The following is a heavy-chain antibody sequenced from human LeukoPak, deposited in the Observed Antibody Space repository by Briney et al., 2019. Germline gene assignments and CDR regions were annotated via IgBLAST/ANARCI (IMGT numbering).Heavy chain of an antibody. V-gene: IGHV1-69*05. CDR2: IIPIFGTA. CDR3: ARSTGIVVVVAATPPDAFDI. D-gene: IGHD2-15*01. J-gene: IGHJ3*02. Sequence: SVKVSCKASGGTFSSYAISWVRQAPGQGLEWMGGIIPIFGTADYAQKFQGRVTITTDESTSTAYMELSSLRSEGTAVYYCARSTGIVVVVAATPPDAFDIWGQGTMVTVSS. CDR1: GGTFSSYA.